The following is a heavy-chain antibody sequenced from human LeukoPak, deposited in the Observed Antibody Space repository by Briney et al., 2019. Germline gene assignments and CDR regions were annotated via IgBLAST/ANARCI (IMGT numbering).Heavy chain of an antibody. CDR3: ARVPGYSSGWYVVFFDY. J-gene: IGHJ4*02. CDR2: ISAYNGNT. V-gene: IGHV1-18*01. CDR1: GYTFTSYG. D-gene: IGHD6-19*01. Sequence: ASVKVSCKASGYTFTSYGISWVRQAPGQGLEWMGWISAYNGNTNYAQKLQGRVTMTTDTSTSTAYMELRSLRSDDTAVYYCARVPGYSSGWYVVFFDYWGQGTLVTVSS.